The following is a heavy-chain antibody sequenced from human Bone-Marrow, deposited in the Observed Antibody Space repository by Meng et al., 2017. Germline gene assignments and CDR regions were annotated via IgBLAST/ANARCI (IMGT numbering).Heavy chain of an antibody. CDR1: GFIFSTYS. V-gene: IGHV3-21*01. CDR3: ARVTPASHYYGSGTYIGFDY. J-gene: IGHJ4*02. D-gene: IGHD3-10*01. Sequence: GGSLLSCAASGFIFSTYSMNWVRQAPGKGLEWVSSISSRSSYIYYADSVKGRFTISRDNAKNSLYLQMNSLRAEDTAVYYCARVTPASHYYGSGTYIGFDYWGQGTLVTVSS. CDR2: ISSRSSYI.